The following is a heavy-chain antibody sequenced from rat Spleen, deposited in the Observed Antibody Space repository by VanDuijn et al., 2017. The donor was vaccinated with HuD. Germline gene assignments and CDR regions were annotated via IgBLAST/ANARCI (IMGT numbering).Heavy chain of an antibody. CDR3: ARHAAFNYGGYSY. V-gene: IGHV5-17*01. D-gene: IGHD1-11*01. CDR1: GFTFSDYA. J-gene: IGHJ2*01. CDR2: ITYDGSST. Sequence: EVQLVESGGGLVQPGRSLKLSCAASGFTFSDYAMAWVRQAPKKGLEWVATITYDGSSTYYRDSVKGRFTISRGNAKSTLYLQMDSLRSEDTATYYCARHAAFNYGGYSYWGQGVMVTVSS.